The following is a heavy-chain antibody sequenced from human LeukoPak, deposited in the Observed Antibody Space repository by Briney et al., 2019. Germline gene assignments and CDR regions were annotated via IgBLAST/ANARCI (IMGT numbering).Heavy chain of an antibody. J-gene: IGHJ4*02. Sequence: SETLSLTCTVSGDSISTRDYYWGWIRRPPGKGLEWIGTVYFTGGTYYNPSLTSRVTMSVDTSKNEFSLNLRSVTAADTAMYYCARYVVYGSEKYYFHYWGQGTLVTVSS. V-gene: IGHV4-39*01. D-gene: IGHD3-10*01. CDR2: VYFTGGT. CDR3: ARYVVYGSEKYYFHY. CDR1: GDSISTRDYY.